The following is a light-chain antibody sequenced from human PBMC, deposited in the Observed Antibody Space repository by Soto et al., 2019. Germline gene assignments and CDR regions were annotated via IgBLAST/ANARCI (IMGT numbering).Light chain of an antibody. CDR2: GAS. Sequence: IGMTQSPATLSVSQGERATLSCRASQSVSSNLAWYQQKPGQAPRLLIYGASTRATGIPARFSGRGSGTEFTLTISSLQSEDFAVYNCQQYNYWPVTFGQGTKVDIK. CDR3: QQYNYWPVT. CDR1: QSVSSN. J-gene: IGKJ1*01. V-gene: IGKV3-15*01.